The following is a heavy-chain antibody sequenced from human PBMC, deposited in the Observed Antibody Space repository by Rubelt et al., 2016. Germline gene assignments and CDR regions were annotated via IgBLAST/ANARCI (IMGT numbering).Heavy chain of an antibody. CDR3: AKGGISGSTASFDY. Sequence: EVQMLESGGGLVQPGGSLRLSCEGSGFTFSSYAMSWVRQAPGKGLEWVSGLSGSGRTPDYAASVNGRFTVARNNSKNTLCLQRNSRRAEDTAVYYCAKGGISGSTASFDYWGQGNLVTVSS. CDR2: LSGSGRTP. CDR1: GFTFSSYA. J-gene: IGHJ4*02. D-gene: IGHD1-7*01. V-gene: IGHV3-23*01.